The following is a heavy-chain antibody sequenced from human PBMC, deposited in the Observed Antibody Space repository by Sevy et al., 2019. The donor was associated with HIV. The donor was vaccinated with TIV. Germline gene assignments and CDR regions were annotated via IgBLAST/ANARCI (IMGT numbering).Heavy chain of an antibody. V-gene: IGHV4-34*01. J-gene: IGHJ2*01. CDR3: ARGGDGVVPSPIIGLGPWTKYWYFDL. Sequence: SETLSLTCAVSGGSFSGYSWDWIRQPPGKGLEWIGEVNHSGSTNYIPSLKSRVTISVDTSKNQFSLKLNFVTAADTAVYYCARGGDGVVPSPIIGLGPWTKYWYFDLWGRGTLVTVSS. CDR1: GGSFSGYS. CDR2: VNHSGST. D-gene: IGHD3-3*01.